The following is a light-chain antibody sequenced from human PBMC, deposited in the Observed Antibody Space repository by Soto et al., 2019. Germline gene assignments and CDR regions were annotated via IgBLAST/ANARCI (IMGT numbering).Light chain of an antibody. J-gene: IGKJ5*01. CDR3: QQYNNWLPIT. Sequence: EIVMTQSPATLSVSPGEGATLSCRASQSVSSNLAWYQQKPGQAPRLLIYGASTRATGIPARFSSSGSGTEFTLTISSRQAEDFAVYYCQQYNNWLPITFGQGTLLEIK. V-gene: IGKV3-15*01. CDR1: QSVSSN. CDR2: GAS.